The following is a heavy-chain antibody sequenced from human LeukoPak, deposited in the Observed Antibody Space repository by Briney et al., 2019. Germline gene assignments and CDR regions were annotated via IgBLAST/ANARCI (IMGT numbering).Heavy chain of an antibody. CDR1: GFTFSDYY. CDR3: ARDHLGYCSSTSCLTRDWFDP. Sequence: KPGGSLRLSCAASGFTFSDYYMSWIRQAPGKGLEWVSYISSSGSTIYYADSVKGRFTISRDNAKNSPYLQMNSLRAEDTAVYYCARDHLGYCSSTSCLTRDWFDPWGQGTLVTVSS. D-gene: IGHD2-2*01. CDR2: ISSSGSTI. V-gene: IGHV3-11*01. J-gene: IGHJ5*02.